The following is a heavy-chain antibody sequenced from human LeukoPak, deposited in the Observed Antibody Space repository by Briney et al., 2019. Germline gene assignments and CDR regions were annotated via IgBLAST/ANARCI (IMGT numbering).Heavy chain of an antibody. J-gene: IGHJ4*02. CDR3: ARDVVATIRYYFDY. D-gene: IGHD5-12*01. V-gene: IGHV3-30*09. CDR2: ISHDGSNA. Sequence: GGSVRLSCAASGFTFSSYAMHWVRQTPDKGLEWVAIISHDGSNAYYADSVKGRFAISRDNSKNTLYVQMNSLRAEDTAVYYCARDVVATIRYYFDYWGQGALVTVSS. CDR1: GFTFSSYA.